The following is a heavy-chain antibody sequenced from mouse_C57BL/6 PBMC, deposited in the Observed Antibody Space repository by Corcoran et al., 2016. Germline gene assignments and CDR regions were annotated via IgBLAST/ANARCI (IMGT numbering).Heavy chain of an antibody. V-gene: IGHV9-3*01. J-gene: IGHJ2*01. CDR1: GYTFTNYG. CDR3: AKSYDGYPYYFDY. Sequence: QIQLVQSGPELKKPGETVKISCKASGYTFTNYGMSWVKQAPGKGLKWRGWINTYSGVPTYADDFKGRFAFSLETSASTAYLQINNLKNEDTATYFCAKSYDGYPYYFDYWGQGTTLTVSS. CDR2: INTYSGVP. D-gene: IGHD2-3*01.